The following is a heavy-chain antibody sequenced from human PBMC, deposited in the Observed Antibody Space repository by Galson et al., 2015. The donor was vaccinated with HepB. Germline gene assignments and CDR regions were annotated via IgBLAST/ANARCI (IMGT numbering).Heavy chain of an antibody. CDR3: ARLPDWGDFQH. CDR1: GGSFSGYY. J-gene: IGHJ1*01. CDR2: INHSGST. Sequence: ETLSLTCAVYGGSFSGYYWSWIRQPPGKGLEWIGEINHSGSTNYNPSLKSRVTMAVDTSKSQFSLKLNSVTAADTAVYYCARLPDWGDFQHWGQGARVTVSS. V-gene: IGHV4-34*01. D-gene: IGHD3/OR15-3a*01.